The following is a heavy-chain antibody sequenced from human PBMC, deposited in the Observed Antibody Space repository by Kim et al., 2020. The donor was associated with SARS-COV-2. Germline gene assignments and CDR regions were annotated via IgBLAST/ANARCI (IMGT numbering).Heavy chain of an antibody. CDR2: ISYDGSNK. V-gene: IGHV3-30*18. J-gene: IGHJ4*02. D-gene: IGHD2-21*01. Sequence: GGSLRLSCAASGFTFSSYGMHWVRQAPGKGLEWVAVISYDGSNKYYADSVKGRFTISRDNSKNTLYLQMNSLRAEDTAVYYCAKFTYHDGYNDYWGQGTLVTVSS. CDR1: GFTFSSYG. CDR3: AKFTYHDGYNDY.